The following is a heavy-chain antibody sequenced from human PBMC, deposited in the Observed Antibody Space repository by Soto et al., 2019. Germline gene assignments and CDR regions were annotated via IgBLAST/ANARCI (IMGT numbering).Heavy chain of an antibody. D-gene: IGHD1-7*01. Sequence: GGSLRLSCAASGFTFSSYAMSWVRQAPGKGLEWVSAISGSGGSTYYADSVKGRFTISSDNSKNTLYLQMNSLRAEDTAVYDCATGSSWNYGAFDYWGQGTLVTVSS. CDR2: ISGSGGST. CDR3: ATGSSWNYGAFDY. J-gene: IGHJ4*02. CDR1: GFTFSSYA. V-gene: IGHV3-23*01.